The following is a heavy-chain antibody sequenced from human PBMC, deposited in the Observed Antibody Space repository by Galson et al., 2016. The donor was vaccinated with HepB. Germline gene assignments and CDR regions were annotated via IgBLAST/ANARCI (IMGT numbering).Heavy chain of an antibody. Sequence: SVKVSCKASGGTFSSYAISWVRQAPGQGLEWMGGIIPIFGTANYAQKFQGRVTITADESTSTAYMELSSLRSEDTAVYYCARDARINIAAQGWFDPWGQGTLVTVSS. CDR2: IIPIFGTA. CDR3: ARDARINIAAQGWFDP. CDR1: GGTFSSYA. V-gene: IGHV1-69*13. J-gene: IGHJ5*02. D-gene: IGHD6-25*01.